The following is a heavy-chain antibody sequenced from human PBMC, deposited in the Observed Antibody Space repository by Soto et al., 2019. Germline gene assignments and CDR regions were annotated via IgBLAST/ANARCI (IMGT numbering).Heavy chain of an antibody. D-gene: IGHD2-15*01. V-gene: IGHV1-46*03. Sequence: ASVKVSCKASGYTFTSYYMHWVRQAPGQGLEWMGIINPSGGSTSYAQKFQGRVTMTRDTSTSTAYMELSSLRSEDTAVYYCARGSATGGWDYYYYGMDVWGQGTTVTVSS. CDR1: GYTFTSYY. CDR3: ARGSATGGWDYYYYGMDV. J-gene: IGHJ6*02. CDR2: INPSGGST.